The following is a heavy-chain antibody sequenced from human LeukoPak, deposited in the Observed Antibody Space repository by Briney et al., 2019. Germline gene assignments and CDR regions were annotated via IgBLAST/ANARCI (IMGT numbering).Heavy chain of an antibody. Sequence: SGRSLRLSCAASGFTFSTYAMHWVRQAPGKGLEWVAVISYDGSSKYYADSVKGRFTISRDNSKNTLYLQMGSLRAEDMAVYYCARAGIEYSSSDDAFDIWGQGTMVTVSS. CDR2: ISYDGSSK. V-gene: IGHV3-30*14. D-gene: IGHD6-6*01. J-gene: IGHJ3*02. CDR1: GFTFSTYA. CDR3: ARAGIEYSSSDDAFDI.